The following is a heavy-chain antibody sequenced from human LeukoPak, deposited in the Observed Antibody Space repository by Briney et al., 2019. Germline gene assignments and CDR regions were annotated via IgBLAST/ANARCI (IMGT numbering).Heavy chain of an antibody. V-gene: IGHV3-9*01. Sequence: GGSLRLSCAASGFTFDDYAMHWVRRAPGKGLEWVSGISWNSGSIDYADSVKGRFTISRDNAKNSLYLQMNSLRVEDTALYHCAKGVLRGYTYGLDYWGQGTLVTVSS. CDR1: GFTFDDYA. J-gene: IGHJ4*02. CDR3: AKGVLRGYTYGLDY. D-gene: IGHD5-18*01. CDR2: ISWNSGSI.